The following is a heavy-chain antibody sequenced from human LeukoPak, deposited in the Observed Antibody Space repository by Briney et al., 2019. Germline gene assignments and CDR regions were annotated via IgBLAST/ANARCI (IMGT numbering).Heavy chain of an antibody. J-gene: IGHJ5*02. V-gene: IGHV4-4*07. CDR3: ASMNIQNCFDP. CDR2: IYTTGYS. Sequence: SETLSLTCTVSGGSISRYYWSWIRQPAGKGLEWIGHIYTTGYSDYNPSLKSRVTMSVDTSKNQFSLKLSSVTAADTAMYYCASMNIQNCFDPWGQGTLVTVSS. D-gene: IGHD2/OR15-2a*01. CDR1: GGSISRYY.